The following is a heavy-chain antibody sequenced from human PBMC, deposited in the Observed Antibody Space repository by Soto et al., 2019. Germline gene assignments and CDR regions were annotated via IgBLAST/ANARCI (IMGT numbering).Heavy chain of an antibody. V-gene: IGHV4-30-2*01. J-gene: IGHJ4*02. CDR3: ARGPYYYGSGSYYPYYFDY. CDR1: GGSISSGGYS. Sequence: SETLSLTCAVSGGSISSGGYSWSWIRQPPGKGLEWIGYIYHSGSTYYNPSLKSRVTISVDRSKNQFSLKLSSVTAADTAVYYCARGPYYYGSGSYYPYYFDYWGQGTLVTVSS. D-gene: IGHD3-10*01. CDR2: IYHSGST.